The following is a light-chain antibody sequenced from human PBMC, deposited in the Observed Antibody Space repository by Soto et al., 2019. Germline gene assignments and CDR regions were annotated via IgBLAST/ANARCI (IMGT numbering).Light chain of an antibody. V-gene: IGKV3-15*01. Sequence: EIVMTQSPATLSVSPGERATLSCRASQSVSSNLAWYQQKPGQAPRLLIYGASTRATGIPARFSGSGSGTEFTLTISSLKSEDFAVYYCQQYNNWPVLTFGGGTKVDIK. J-gene: IGKJ4*01. CDR2: GAS. CDR1: QSVSSN. CDR3: QQYNNWPVLT.